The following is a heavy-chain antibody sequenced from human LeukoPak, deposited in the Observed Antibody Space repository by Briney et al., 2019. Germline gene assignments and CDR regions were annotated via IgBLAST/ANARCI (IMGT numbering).Heavy chain of an antibody. D-gene: IGHD1-26*01. Sequence: GGSLRLSCAASGFTFSDYYMSWIRQAPGKGLEWVSYISSSGSTIYYADSVKGRFTISRDNATNSLYLQMNSLRAEDTAVYYCARTPVGATGYYYYYGMDVWGQGTPVTVSS. CDR1: GFTFSDYY. CDR2: ISSSGSTI. J-gene: IGHJ6*02. CDR3: ARTPVGATGYYYYYGMDV. V-gene: IGHV3-11*01.